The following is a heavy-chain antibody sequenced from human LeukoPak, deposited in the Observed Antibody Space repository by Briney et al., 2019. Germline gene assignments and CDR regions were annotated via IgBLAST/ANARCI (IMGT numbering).Heavy chain of an antibody. CDR3: AKESVLLWFGELLFWFDP. D-gene: IGHD3-10*01. CDR2: IQYDGNNI. Sequence: SGGSLRLSCTTSGFSFRDYGMHWVRQASGKGLELVAFIQYDGNNIYYADSVKGRFAISRDDSKNTLYLEMNSLRPEDTALYYCAKESVLLWFGELLFWFDPWGQGTLVTVSS. V-gene: IGHV3-30*02. J-gene: IGHJ5*02. CDR1: GFSFRDYG.